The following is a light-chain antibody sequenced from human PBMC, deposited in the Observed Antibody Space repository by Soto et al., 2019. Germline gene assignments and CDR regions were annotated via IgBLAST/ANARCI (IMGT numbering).Light chain of an antibody. V-gene: IGKV3-11*01. Sequence: EIVLTQSPATLSLSPGERATLSCRASQSVSSYLAWYQQKPGQAPRLLIYDAFNRATGIPARFSGSGSVTDFTLTISSLEPEDFAVYYCQHSSNWPQTFGQGTKVDIK. CDR3: QHSSNWPQT. J-gene: IGKJ1*01. CDR2: DAF. CDR1: QSVSSY.